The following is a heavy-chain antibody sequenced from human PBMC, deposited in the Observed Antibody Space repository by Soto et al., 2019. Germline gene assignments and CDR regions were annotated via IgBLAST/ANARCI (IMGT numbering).Heavy chain of an antibody. CDR2: IYWDDDK. D-gene: IGHD3-3*01. CDR3: AHRILRTVFGLVTTTAIYFDF. J-gene: IGHJ4*02. Sequence: QITLNVSGPTVVKPAETLTLTCTFSGFSLTTSGVGVGWIRQSPGKAPEWLALIYWDDDKRYSASLKSRLTITKDTSKNQVVLTMASVDPADTATYYCAHRILRTVFGLVTTTAIYFDFWGQGTPVVVSS. V-gene: IGHV2-5*02. CDR1: GFSLTTSGVG.